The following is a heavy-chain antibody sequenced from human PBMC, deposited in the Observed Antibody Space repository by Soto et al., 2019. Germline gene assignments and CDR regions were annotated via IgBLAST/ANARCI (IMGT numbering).Heavy chain of an antibody. Sequence: SGTLALTCTVSGGSVSNYYWTWIRQPAGKGLEWIGRIYTSGTTNYNPSLKSRVTILIDPSRNQFSLRLSSVTAADTALYYCARQRTYSSSWYDYWGQGTLVTVSS. V-gene: IGHV4-4*07. CDR3: ARQRTYSSSWYDY. D-gene: IGHD6-13*01. CDR2: IYTSGTT. J-gene: IGHJ4*02. CDR1: GGSVSNYY.